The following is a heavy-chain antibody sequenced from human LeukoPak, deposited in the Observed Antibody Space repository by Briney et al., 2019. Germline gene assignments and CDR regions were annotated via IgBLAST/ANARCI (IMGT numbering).Heavy chain of an antibody. CDR2: IYPGDSDT. D-gene: IGHD3-10*01. V-gene: IGHV5-51*01. J-gene: IGHJ4*02. CDR3: ARGYYYGSGSYYNPAY. CDR1: GYIFTNYW. Sequence: GESLKISCKGSGYIFTNYWIGWVRQMPGKGLEWMGIIYPGDSDTRYSPSFQGQVTISADKSISTAYLQWSSLKASDTAMYYCARGYYYGSGSYYNPAYWGQGTLVTVSS.